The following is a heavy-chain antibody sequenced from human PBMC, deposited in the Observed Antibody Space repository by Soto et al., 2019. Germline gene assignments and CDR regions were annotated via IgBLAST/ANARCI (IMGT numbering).Heavy chain of an antibody. D-gene: IGHD4-4*01. CDR2: IYYSGPS. J-gene: IGHJ4*02. CDR1: GGSVSRDSNF. CDR3: ARGYSHYAH. V-gene: IGHV4-61*01. Sequence: SEILSLTCTVSGGSVSRDSNFWSWIRQPPGKGLEWIGYIYYSGPSRYNPSLESRVTISIDSSKNQVSLTLTSVTAADTAVYYCARGYSHYAHWGRGTLVTVSS.